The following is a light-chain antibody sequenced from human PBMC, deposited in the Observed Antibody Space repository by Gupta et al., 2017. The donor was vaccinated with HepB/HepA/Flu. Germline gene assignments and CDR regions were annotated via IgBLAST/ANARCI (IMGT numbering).Light chain of an antibody. CDR2: VVS. Sequence: IVMPQFPLSLPVTPGEPASISCRSSQSLLNSNGYHYLDWYVQKPGQSPQLLISVVSLRASGVPDRFSGSGSGTDFTLTISRVEAEDVGVYYCRQGLHPPRTFGGGTKVEIK. CDR3: RQGLHPPRT. J-gene: IGKJ4*01. CDR1: QSLLNSNGYHY. V-gene: IGKV2-28*01.